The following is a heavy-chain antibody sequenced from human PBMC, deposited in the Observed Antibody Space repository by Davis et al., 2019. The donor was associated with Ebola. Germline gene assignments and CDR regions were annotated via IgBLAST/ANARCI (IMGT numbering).Heavy chain of an antibody. D-gene: IGHD6-13*01. V-gene: IGHV1-69*06. CDR2: IIPIFGTA. Sequence: AASVKVSCKASGGTFSSYAISWVRQAPGQGLEWMGGIIPIFGTANYAQKFQGRVTITADKSMSTAYMELSSLRSEDTAVYYCASTPSRQQLATLDTTGMDVWGQGTTVTVSS. CDR3: ASTPSRQQLATLDTTGMDV. J-gene: IGHJ6*02. CDR1: GGTFSSYA.